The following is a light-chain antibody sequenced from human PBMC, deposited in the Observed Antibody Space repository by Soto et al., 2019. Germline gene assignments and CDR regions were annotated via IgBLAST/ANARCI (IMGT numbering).Light chain of an antibody. CDR2: DAS. CDR3: QQFYDLTIN. V-gene: IGKV1-33*01. CDR1: HDISDV. J-gene: IGKJ5*01. Sequence: DIQMTQSPSALSASVEDRVTITCQAMHDISDVINWYPQQPGKAPKVLIYDASKLQTGVPPRFRGRDSGKDFTFAISSLQPDDSGTSYCQQFYDLTINFGQRTRL.